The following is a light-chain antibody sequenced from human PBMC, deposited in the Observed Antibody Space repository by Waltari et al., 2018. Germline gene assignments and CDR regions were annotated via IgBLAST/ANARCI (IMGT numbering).Light chain of an antibody. J-gene: IGKJ1*01. V-gene: IGKV1D-8*01. CDR3: QQNYAFPRT. Sequence: TSQHVKNYIGLYRQKPGKAPELLIYTATVLQTGVPSRFSGSGSGTDFTLTITSLQSEDFATYVCQQNYAFPRTFGQGTKVEVK. CDR1: QHVKNY. CDR2: TAT.